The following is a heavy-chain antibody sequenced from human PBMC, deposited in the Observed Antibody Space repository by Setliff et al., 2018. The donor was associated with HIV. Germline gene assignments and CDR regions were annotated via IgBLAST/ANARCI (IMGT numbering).Heavy chain of an antibody. V-gene: IGHV4-30-4*08. CDR2: IYNSGST. D-gene: IGHD3-10*01. CDR1: GGSISSGDYY. Sequence: PSETLSLTCPVSGGSISSGDYYWTWIRQPPGKGLEWIGYIYNSGSTYYEPSLRGRVTISIDRSKNQFSLKLNSVTAADTAVYYCARETNASGSLTAYWYFDLWGRGTLVTVSS. J-gene: IGHJ2*01. CDR3: ARETNASGSLTAYWYFDL.